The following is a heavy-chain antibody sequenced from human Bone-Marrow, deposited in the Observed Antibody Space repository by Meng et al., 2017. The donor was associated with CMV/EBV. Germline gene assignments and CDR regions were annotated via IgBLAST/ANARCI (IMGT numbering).Heavy chain of an antibody. J-gene: IGHJ4*02. Sequence: GESLKISCAASGFTFSSNAMSWVRQAPGKGLEWVSVISGGDSRTYYVDSVKGRFTISTDNSKNTLYLQMNSLRAEDTAVYYCAKIDISGYYFLDYWGQGTLVTVSS. CDR1: GFTFSSNA. CDR3: AKIDISGYYFLDY. V-gene: IGHV3-23*03. D-gene: IGHD3-22*01. CDR2: ISGGDSRT.